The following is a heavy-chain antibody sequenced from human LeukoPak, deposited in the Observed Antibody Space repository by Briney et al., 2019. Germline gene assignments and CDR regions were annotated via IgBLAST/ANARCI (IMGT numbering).Heavy chain of an antibody. CDR1: GYTFTSYA. J-gene: IGHJ4*02. CDR2: INAGNGNT. V-gene: IGHV1-3*01. D-gene: IGHD3-10*01. CDR3: ARDGLYGSVSYPLDY. Sequence: ASVKVSCKASGYTFTSYAMHWVRQAPGQRLEWMGWINAGNGNTKYSQKFQGRVTITRDTSASTAYMELSSLRSEDTAVYYCARDGLYGSVSYPLDYWGQGTLVTVSS.